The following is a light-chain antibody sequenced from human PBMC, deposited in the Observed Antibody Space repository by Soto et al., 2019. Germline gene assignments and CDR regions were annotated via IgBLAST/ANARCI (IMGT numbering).Light chain of an antibody. CDR3: QHFGGTTFT. V-gene: IGKV3-20*01. J-gene: IGKJ5*01. CDR1: QSVSSSY. Sequence: EIVLTQSPGTLSLSPGERATLSCRASQSVSSSYIAWYQQTPSQTPSLLIYGASTRATGIPDRFSGSGSGTHFTLTISRLEPGDFAVYYCQHFGGTTFTFGQGTRLEIK. CDR2: GAS.